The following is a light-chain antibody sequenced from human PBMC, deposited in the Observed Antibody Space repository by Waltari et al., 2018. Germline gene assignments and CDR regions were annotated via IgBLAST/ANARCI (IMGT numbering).Light chain of an antibody. CDR3: QHRGHWPPDAT. CDR2: DTS. J-gene: IGKJ3*01. CDR1: QSVRGY. V-gene: IGKV3-11*01. Sequence: EFVLTQSPATLSLSPGERATLSCRASQSVRGYLAWYQQKPGQAPRLLIYDTSNRAPGIPARLSGSGSGTDFTLTISSLEPEDFAVYYCQHRGHWPPDATFGPGTKVDIK.